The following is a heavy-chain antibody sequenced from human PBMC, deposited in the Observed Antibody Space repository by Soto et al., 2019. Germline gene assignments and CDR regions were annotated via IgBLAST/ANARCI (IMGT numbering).Heavy chain of an antibody. V-gene: IGHV1-18*01. CDR2: ISAYNGNT. Sequence: ASVKVSCKASGYTFTSYGISWVRQAPGQGLEWMGWISAYNGNTNYEQKLQGRVTMATDTSTSTAYMELRSLRSDDTAVYYCARCGLRVYYYYMDVWGKGTTVTVSS. J-gene: IGHJ6*03. CDR1: GYTFTSYG. D-gene: IGHD2-21*01. CDR3: ARCGLRVYYYYMDV.